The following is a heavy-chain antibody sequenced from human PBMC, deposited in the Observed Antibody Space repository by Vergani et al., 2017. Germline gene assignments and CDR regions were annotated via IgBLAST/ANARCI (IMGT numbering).Heavy chain of an antibody. V-gene: IGHV2-70*04. J-gene: IGHJ4*02. CDR1: GFSVNSHPMR. Sequence: QVTLKESGPALVKPTQTLILTCTLSGFSVNSHPMRVFWIRQPPGKALEWLARIDWDYDKFYDRSLKTRLTISKDTSKNQVVLRMTNMDPVVTAMYYCAHXDIFDDNDEYFDYGGPGTLVTVSS. D-gene: IGHD1-1*01. CDR2: IDWDYDK. CDR3: AHXDIFDDNDEYFDY.